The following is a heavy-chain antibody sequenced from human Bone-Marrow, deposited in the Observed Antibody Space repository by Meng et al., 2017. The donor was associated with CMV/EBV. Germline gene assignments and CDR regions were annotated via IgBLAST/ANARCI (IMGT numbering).Heavy chain of an antibody. CDR1: GGSISSSSYY. J-gene: IGHJ6*02. CDR2: IYYSGST. V-gene: IGHV4-39*01. CDR3: ARLRRYGMDV. Sequence: GSLRLSCTVSGGSISSSSYYWGWIRQPPGKGLEWIGSIYYSGSTYYNSSLKSRVTISVDTSKNQFSLKLSSVTAADTAVYYCARLRRYGMDVWGQGTTVTVSS.